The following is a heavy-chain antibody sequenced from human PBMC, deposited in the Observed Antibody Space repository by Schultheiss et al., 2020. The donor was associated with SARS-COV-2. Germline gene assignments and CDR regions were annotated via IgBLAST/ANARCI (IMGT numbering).Heavy chain of an antibody. CDR1: GFTVITNY. CDR2: IYSGGST. Sequence: GGSLRLSCAASGFTVITNYMSWVRQAPGKGLEWVSVIYSGGSTYYADSVKGRFTISRDNSKNTLYLQMNSLRSEDTAVYYCARGQDLLLLGGFDIWGQVTMVTVSS. J-gene: IGHJ3*02. D-gene: IGHD2-15*01. V-gene: IGHV3-53*05. CDR3: ARGQDLLLLGGFDI.